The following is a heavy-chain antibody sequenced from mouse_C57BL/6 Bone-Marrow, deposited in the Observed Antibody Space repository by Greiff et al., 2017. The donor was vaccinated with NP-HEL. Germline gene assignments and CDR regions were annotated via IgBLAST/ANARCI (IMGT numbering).Heavy chain of an antibody. D-gene: IGHD3-3*01. CDR2: ISYDGSN. Sequence: DVQLQESGPGLVKPSQSLSLTCSVTGYSITSGYYWNWIRQFPGNKLEWMGYISYDGSNNYNPSLKNRISITRDTSKNQFFLKLNSVTTEDTATYYCARRGTRFAYWGQGTLVTVSA. J-gene: IGHJ3*01. V-gene: IGHV3-6*01. CDR3: ARRGTRFAY. CDR1: GYSITSGYY.